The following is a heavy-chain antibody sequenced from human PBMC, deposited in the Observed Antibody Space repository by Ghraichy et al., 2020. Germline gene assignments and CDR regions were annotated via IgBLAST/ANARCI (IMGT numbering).Heavy chain of an antibody. Sequence: ASVKVSCKASGYTFTAYYMHWVRQAPGQGLEWMGWINPNSGDTDYAQNFQGRVTLTGDPSISTAYMELSRLTYDDTAVFYCATDYDSSEAWGQGTLVTVSS. CDR2: INPNSGDT. V-gene: IGHV1-2*02. CDR3: ATDYDSSEA. CDR1: GYTFTAYY. J-gene: IGHJ5*02. D-gene: IGHD3-22*01.